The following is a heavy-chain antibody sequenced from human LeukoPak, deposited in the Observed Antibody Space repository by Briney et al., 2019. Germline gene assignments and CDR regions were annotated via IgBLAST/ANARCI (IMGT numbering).Heavy chain of an antibody. CDR3: ARGPSGSWSSRVRYMDV. V-gene: IGHV1-8*03. Sequence: GASVKVSCKASGYTFTSYDISWVRQATGQGLEWMGWINPNSDNTGYPQKFQGRVTITWNTSISTTYMELSSLRSEDTAVFYCARGPSGSWSSRVRYMDVWGKGTTVTVSS. D-gene: IGHD6-13*01. CDR2: INPNSDNT. J-gene: IGHJ6*03. CDR1: GYTFTSYD.